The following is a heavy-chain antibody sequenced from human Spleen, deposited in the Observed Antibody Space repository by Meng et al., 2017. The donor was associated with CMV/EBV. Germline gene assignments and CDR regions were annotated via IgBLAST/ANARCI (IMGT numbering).Heavy chain of an antibody. CDR1: GYNFDIDG. Sequence: CKASGYNFDIDGITWVRQAPGKGLEWVGWVGAENGETNYGQKFQGRVTVTADTFTNTAYMEMRSLRSDDSAIYYCARAGAAVTTNFDFWGQGTLVTVSS. V-gene: IGHV1-18*01. CDR2: VGAENGET. CDR3: ARAGAAVTTNFDF. J-gene: IGHJ4*02. D-gene: IGHD4-17*01.